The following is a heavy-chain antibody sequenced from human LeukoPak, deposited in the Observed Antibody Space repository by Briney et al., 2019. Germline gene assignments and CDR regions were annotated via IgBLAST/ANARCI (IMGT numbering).Heavy chain of an antibody. D-gene: IGHD5-24*01. J-gene: IGHJ3*02. CDR2: ISSSSSYI. CDR3: ARAGRDGYSPASDSFDI. Sequence: GGSLRLSCAASGFTFSSYSMNWVRQAPGKGLEWVSAISSSSSYIYYADSVKGRFTISRDNAKNSLYLQMNSLRAADTAVYYCARAGRDGYSPASDSFDIWGQGKTVTVSS. V-gene: IGHV3-21*04. CDR1: GFTFSSYS.